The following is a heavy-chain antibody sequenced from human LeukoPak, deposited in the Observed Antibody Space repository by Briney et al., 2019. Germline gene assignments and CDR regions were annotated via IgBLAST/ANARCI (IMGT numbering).Heavy chain of an antibody. J-gene: IGHJ4*02. CDR1: GYTFTGYY. V-gene: IGHV1-2*02. Sequence: GGSVNVSCKASGYTFTGYYMHWVRQAPGQGLEWMGWINTDSGGTNYAQKLQGRVTMTTDTSTSTAYMELRSLRSDDTAVYYCARDPIAVAGAHYFDYWGQGTLVTVSS. CDR2: INTDSGGT. CDR3: ARDPIAVAGAHYFDY. D-gene: IGHD6-19*01.